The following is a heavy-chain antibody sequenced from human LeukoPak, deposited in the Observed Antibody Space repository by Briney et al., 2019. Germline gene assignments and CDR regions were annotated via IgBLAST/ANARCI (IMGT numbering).Heavy chain of an antibody. CDR1: GFTSSNAW. D-gene: IGHD3-10*01. CDR2: IKSKTDGGTT. J-gene: IGHJ4*02. V-gene: IGHV3-15*01. CDR3: TTGLPAGPMVRGVIITGTTFDY. Sequence: PGGSLRLSCAASGFTSSNAWMSWVRQAPGKGLEWVGRIKSKTDGGTTDYAAPVKGRFTISRDDSKNTLYLQMNSLKTEHTAVYYCTTGLPAGPMVRGVIITGTTFDYWGQGTLVTVSS.